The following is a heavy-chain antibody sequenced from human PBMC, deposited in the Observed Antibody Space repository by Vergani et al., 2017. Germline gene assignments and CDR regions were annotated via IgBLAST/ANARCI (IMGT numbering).Heavy chain of an antibody. J-gene: IGHJ6*02. D-gene: IGHD5-12*01. CDR1: GFTFSSYS. CDR3: AREKVATIPKAHYYYYGMDV. V-gene: IGHV3-21*01. CDR2: ISSSSSYI. Sequence: EVQLVESGGGLVKPGGSLRLSCAASGFTFSSYSMNWVRQAPGKGLEWVSSISSSSSYIYYADSVKGRFTISRDNAKNSLYLQMNSLRAEDTAVYYCAREKVATIPKAHYYYYGMDVWGQGTTVTVSS.